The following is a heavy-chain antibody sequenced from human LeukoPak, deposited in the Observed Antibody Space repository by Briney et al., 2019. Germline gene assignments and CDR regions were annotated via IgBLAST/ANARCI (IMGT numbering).Heavy chain of an antibody. J-gene: IGHJ5*02. CDR2: INPNSGGT. Sequence: GASVKVSCKASGYTFTGYYMHWVRQAPGQGLEWMGWINPNSGGTNYAQKFQGRVTMTRDTSISTAYMELSRLRSDDTAVYYCARDRQQLVRGWFDPWGQGTLVTVSS. CDR1: GYTFTGYY. CDR3: ARDRQQLVRGWFDP. D-gene: IGHD6-13*01. V-gene: IGHV1-2*02.